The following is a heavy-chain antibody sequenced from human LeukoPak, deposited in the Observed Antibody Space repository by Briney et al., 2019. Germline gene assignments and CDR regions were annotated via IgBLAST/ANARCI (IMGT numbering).Heavy chain of an antibody. CDR3: ARAVGYDYNYYYYYMDV. D-gene: IGHD5-12*01. J-gene: IGHJ6*03. V-gene: IGHV4-59*01. Sequence: SETLSLTCTVSGGSISSYYWSWIRQPPGKGLEWIGYIYYSGSTNYNPSLKSRVTISVDTSKNQFSLKLSSVTAADTAVYYCARAVGYDYNYYYYYMDVWGKGTTVTVSS. CDR2: IYYSGST. CDR1: GGSISSYY.